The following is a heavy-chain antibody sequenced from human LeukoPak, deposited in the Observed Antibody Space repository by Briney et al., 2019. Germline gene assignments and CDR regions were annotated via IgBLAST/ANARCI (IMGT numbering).Heavy chain of an antibody. J-gene: IGHJ4*02. Sequence: GGSLRLSCAASGFTFSSYAMSWVRQTPGKGLEWVGRIEGKTDGGTTDYAALVKGRFTISRDDSTNTLYLQMNSLKSEDTAVYYCTTYGSGRKFDYWGQGVLVTVSS. V-gene: IGHV3-15*04. CDR2: IEGKTDGGTT. CDR3: TTYGSGRKFDY. CDR1: GFTFSSYA. D-gene: IGHD3-10*01.